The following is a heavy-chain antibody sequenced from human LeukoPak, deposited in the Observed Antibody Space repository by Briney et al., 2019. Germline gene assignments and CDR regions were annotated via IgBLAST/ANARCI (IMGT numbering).Heavy chain of an antibody. D-gene: IGHD6-13*01. V-gene: IGHV3-43*01. CDR1: GFSFDDYT. CDR3: AKDLGKVIAAAGTSGFDT. CDR2: INWDGGSA. J-gene: IGHJ4*01. Sequence: GGSLRPSCAASGFSFDDYTMHWVRQPPGKGLECVSLINWDGGSAYYRDSVRARFTISRDTSKNSLYLQMHSLRTDDTALYYCAKDLGKVIAAAGTSGFDTWGRGTLVTVSS.